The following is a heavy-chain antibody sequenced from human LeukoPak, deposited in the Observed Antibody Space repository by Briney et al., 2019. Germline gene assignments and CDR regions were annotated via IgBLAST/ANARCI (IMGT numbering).Heavy chain of an antibody. J-gene: IGHJ4*02. V-gene: IGHV3-74*03. CDR3: AKYDSFDHYYDSSGRFDC. CDR1: GFTFSDYW. Sequence: GGSLRLSCAASGFTFSDYWMHWVRQAPGKGLVWVSRIRYDGGDTQYADSVKGRFTVSRDNAKNTLYLQMNSLRAEDTAVYYCAKYDSFDHYYDSSGRFDCWGQGTLVTVSS. D-gene: IGHD3-22*01. CDR2: IRYDGGDT.